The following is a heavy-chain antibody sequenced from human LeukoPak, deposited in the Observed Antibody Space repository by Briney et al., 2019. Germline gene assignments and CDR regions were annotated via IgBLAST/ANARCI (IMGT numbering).Heavy chain of an antibody. CDR2: IYYSGST. CDR3: ARRGYASSWSFDY. D-gene: IGHD6-13*01. Sequence: PSETLSLTCTVSGGSISGYYWNWVRQPPGKGLEWIGYIYYSGSTKYNPSLKSRVTISVDTSKNQFSLKLSSVTAADTAVYYCARRGYASSWSFDYWGQGTLDTVSS. CDR1: GGSISGYY. V-gene: IGHV4-59*08. J-gene: IGHJ4*02.